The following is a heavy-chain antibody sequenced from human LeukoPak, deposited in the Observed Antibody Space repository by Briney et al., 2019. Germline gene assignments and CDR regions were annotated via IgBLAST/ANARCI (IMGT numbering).Heavy chain of an antibody. D-gene: IGHD2-15*01. CDR3: ATWGRGYCSGGSCYSGNWFDP. CDR1: GASINTRSYY. CDR2: IFYSGST. J-gene: IGHJ5*02. V-gene: IGHV4-39*07. Sequence: SETLSLTCNVSGASINTRSYYWGWIRQPPGKGLEWIGSIFYSGSTYYNPSLRSRVTISSDTSKNQFSLSLSFLTAADTAVYYCATWGRGYCSGGSCYSGNWFDPWGQGTLVTVSS.